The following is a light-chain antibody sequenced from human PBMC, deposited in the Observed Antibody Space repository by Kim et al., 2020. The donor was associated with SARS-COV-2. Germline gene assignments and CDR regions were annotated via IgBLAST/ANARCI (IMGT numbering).Light chain of an antibody. CDR1: ENIGTR. V-gene: IGKV1-5*03. CDR2: LAS. J-gene: IGKJ2*01. Sequence: DIQMTQSPSTLSASVGYRVTITCRASENIGTRLAWYQQKPGRAPSLLIYLASTLESGVPSRFSGTGSGTEFSLSITSLQPDDFATYYCQHYSRFPYTFGQGTKLEI. CDR3: QHYSRFPYT.